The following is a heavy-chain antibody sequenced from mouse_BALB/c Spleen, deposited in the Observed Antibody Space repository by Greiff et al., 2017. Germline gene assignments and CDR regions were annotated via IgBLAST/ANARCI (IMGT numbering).Heavy chain of an antibody. V-gene: IGHV1S81*02. CDR1: GYTFTSYW. Sequence: QVQLQQPGAELVKPGASVKLSCKASGYTFTSYWMQWVKQRPGQGLEWIGEINPSNGRTNYNEKFKSKATLTVDKSSSTAYMQLSSLTSEDSAVYYCARGGGYDFAWFAYWGQGTLVTVSA. J-gene: IGHJ3*01. D-gene: IGHD2-2*01. CDR3: ARGGGYDFAWFAY. CDR2: INPSNGRT.